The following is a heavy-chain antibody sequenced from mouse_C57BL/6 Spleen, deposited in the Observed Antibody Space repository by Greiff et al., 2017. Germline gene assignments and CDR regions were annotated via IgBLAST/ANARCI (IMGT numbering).Heavy chain of an antibody. CDR3: AREAVVASDFDV. CDR2: ISDGGSYT. CDR1: GFTFSSYA. J-gene: IGHJ1*03. D-gene: IGHD1-1*01. V-gene: IGHV5-4*01. Sequence: EVMLVESGGGLVKPGGSLKLSCAASGFTFSSYAMSWVRQTPEKRLEWVATISDGGSYTYYPDNVKGRFTISRDNAKNNLYLQMSHLKSEDTAMYYCAREAVVASDFDVWGTGTTVTVSS.